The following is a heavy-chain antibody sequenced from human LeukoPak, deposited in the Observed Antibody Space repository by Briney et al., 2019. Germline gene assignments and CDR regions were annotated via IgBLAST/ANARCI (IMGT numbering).Heavy chain of an antibody. CDR2: INPNSGGT. Sequence: ASVKVSCKASGYTFTGYYMHWVRQAPGQGLEWMGWINPNSGGTNYAQKFQGRVTMTRDTSISTAYMELSRLRSDDTAVYYCAKESSLTYLGEFLIWAEYWGQGTLVTVSS. D-gene: IGHD2/OR15-2a*01. V-gene: IGHV1-2*02. CDR1: GYTFTGYY. J-gene: IGHJ4*02. CDR3: AKESSLTYLGEFLIWAEY.